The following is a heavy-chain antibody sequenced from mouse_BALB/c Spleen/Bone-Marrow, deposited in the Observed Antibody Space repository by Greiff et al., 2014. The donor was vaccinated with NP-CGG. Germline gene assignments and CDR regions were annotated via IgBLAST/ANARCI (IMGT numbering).Heavy chain of an antibody. CDR2: IGPANGNT. V-gene: IGHV14-3*02. CDR3: AHDAPFAY. Sequence: VQLKESGAELVKPGASVKLSCTTSGFNIKDTYIHWVKQRPEQGLEWIGRIGPANGNTKYDPEFQGKATITADTSSNTAYLHLSSLTSEDTAVYSCAHDAPFAYWGQGTLVTVSA. D-gene: IGHD2-3*01. J-gene: IGHJ3*01. CDR1: GFNIKDTY.